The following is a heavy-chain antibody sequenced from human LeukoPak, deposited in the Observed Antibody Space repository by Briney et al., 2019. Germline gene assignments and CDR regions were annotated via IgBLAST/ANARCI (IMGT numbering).Heavy chain of an antibody. Sequence: PGGSLRLSCAASGFTFNNYWMSWVRQAPGKGLEWVTHIKQDGSEKYYVDSVKGRFTISRDNAKNSLYLQMNSLRAEDTAVYYCARVRRYYDILTGYSISQNNFDYWGQGTLVTVSS. J-gene: IGHJ4*02. CDR3: ARVRRYYDILTGYSISQNNFDY. CDR2: IKQDGSEK. CDR1: GFTFNNYW. D-gene: IGHD3-9*01. V-gene: IGHV3-7*01.